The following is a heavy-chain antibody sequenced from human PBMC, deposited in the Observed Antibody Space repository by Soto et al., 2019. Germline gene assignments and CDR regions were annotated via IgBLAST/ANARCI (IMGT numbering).Heavy chain of an antibody. J-gene: IGHJ4*02. V-gene: IGHV6-1*01. D-gene: IGHD2-2*02. CDR1: GDSVSSNSAA. CDR3: AREVGMIVVVPAAIPGSIDY. Sequence: SQTLSLTCVISGDSVSSNSAAWNWIRQSPSRGLEWLGRTYYRSKWYNDYAVSVESRITINPDTSKNQFSLQLNSVTPEDTAVYYCAREVGMIVVVPAAIPGSIDYWGQGTLVTVSS. CDR2: TYYRSKWYN.